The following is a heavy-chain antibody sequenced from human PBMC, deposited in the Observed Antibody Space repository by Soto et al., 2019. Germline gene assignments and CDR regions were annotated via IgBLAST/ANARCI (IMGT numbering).Heavy chain of an antibody. J-gene: IGHJ4*02. CDR3: ARALYSCSSGSQGPPASIDY. Sequence: PGGSLRLSCAASGFTFSSYSMNWVRQAPGKGLEWVSSISSSSSYIYYADSVKGRFTISRDNAKNSLYLQMNSLRAEDTAVYYCARALYSCSSGSQGPPASIDYSGQATLVTVSS. D-gene: IGHD6-6*01. V-gene: IGHV3-21*01. CDR1: GFTFSSYS. CDR2: ISSSSSYI.